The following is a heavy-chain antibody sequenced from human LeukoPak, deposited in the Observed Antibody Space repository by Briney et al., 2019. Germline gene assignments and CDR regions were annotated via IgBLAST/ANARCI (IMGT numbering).Heavy chain of an antibody. D-gene: IGHD6-6*01. CDR3: TTEYSSSYNWFNP. J-gene: IGHJ5*02. CDR1: GFTFSNAW. Sequence: GGSLRLSCAASGFTFSNAWMAWVRQAPGKGLEWVGRIKSKTNGGTTDYPAPVKGRFTISRDDSKNTLYLHMNSLKIEDTAVYYCTTEYSSSYNWFNPWGQGTLVTVSS. CDR2: IKSKTNGGTT. V-gene: IGHV3-15*01.